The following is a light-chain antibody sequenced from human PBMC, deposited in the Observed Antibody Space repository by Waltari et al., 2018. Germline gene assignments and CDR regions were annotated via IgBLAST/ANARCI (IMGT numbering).Light chain of an antibody. CDR1: SGSVSSTSY. J-gene: IGLJ3*02. CDR3: SMYMGSGIWV. Sequence: QTVLTQEPSLSVSPGGTVTLTCALSSGSVSSTSYATWYQQTPGPTPRTLVYKGNVRSSGVPDRFSGAILGNKAALTITGAQADDESDYYCSMYMGSGIWVFGGGTKLTVL. V-gene: IGLV8-61*01. CDR2: KGN.